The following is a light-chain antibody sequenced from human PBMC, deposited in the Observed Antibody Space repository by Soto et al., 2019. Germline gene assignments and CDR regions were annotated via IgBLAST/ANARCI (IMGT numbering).Light chain of an antibody. CDR2: GAS. CDR3: QHYNTFPWT. J-gene: IGKJ1*01. V-gene: IGKV1-5*01. Sequence: DIQMTQSPSTLSASVGDRFTIPCRASQSISSWLAWYQQKPGKAPKLLIYGASSLESGVPSRFSGSGSGTEFTLTISSLQPGDFATYYCQHYNTFPWTFGQGTKVDIK. CDR1: QSISSW.